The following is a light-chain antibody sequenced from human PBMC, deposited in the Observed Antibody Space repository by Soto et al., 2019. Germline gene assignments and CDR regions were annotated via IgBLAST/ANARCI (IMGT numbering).Light chain of an antibody. CDR3: SSFTISRNTVI. Sequence: QSALTQPASVSGSPGQSITISCTGTSSDIDGYNYVSWYQYHPGKAPKLMIYDVRNRPSGISNRFSGSKSGNTASLTISGRQAEDEADYYCSSFTISRNTVIFGGGTKLTVL. J-gene: IGLJ2*01. V-gene: IGLV2-14*01. CDR2: DVR. CDR1: SSDIDGYNY.